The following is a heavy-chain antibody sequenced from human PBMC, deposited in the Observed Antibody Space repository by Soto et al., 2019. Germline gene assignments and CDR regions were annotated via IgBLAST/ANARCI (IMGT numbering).Heavy chain of an antibody. CDR1: GFTFSSYW. J-gene: IGHJ3*02. D-gene: IGHD3-3*01. V-gene: IGHV3-7*01. CDR3: ARDLNDFWSGYYEPDAFDI. Sequence: EVQLVESGGGLVQPGGSLRLSCAASGFTFSSYWMSWVRQAPGKGLEWVANIKQDGSEKYYVDSVKGRFTISRDNAKNARNLQRNSRRAEDTAVYYCARDLNDFWSGYYEPDAFDIWGQGTMVTVSS. CDR2: IKQDGSEK.